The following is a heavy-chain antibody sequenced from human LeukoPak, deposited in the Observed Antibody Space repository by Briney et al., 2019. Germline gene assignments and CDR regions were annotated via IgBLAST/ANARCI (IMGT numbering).Heavy chain of an antibody. CDR3: ARGTGATVLDY. CDR2: ISYDGSNK. CDR1: GFTFSSYG. V-gene: IGHV3-30*03. J-gene: IGHJ4*02. Sequence: GGSLRLSCAASGFTFSSYGMHWVRQAPGKGLEWVAVISYDGSNKYYADSVKGRFTISRDNSKNTLYLQMNSLRAEDTAVYYCARGTGATVLDYWGQGTLVTVSS. D-gene: IGHD4-17*01.